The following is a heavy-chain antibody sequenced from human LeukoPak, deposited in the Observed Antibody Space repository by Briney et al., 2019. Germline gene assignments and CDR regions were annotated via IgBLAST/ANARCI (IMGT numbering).Heavy chain of an antibody. D-gene: IGHD2-21*01. CDR2: IYYGGST. CDR1: SGSISSSSYY. J-gene: IGHJ6*03. V-gene: IGHV4-39*02. Sequence: SETLSLTCTVSSGSISSSSYYWGWIRQPPGKGLEWIGSIYYGGSTYYNPSLKSRVTISVDTSKNQFSLKLSSVTAADTAVYYCARDAAGDRYSYYCYMDIWGKGTTVTVSS. CDR3: ARDAAGDRYSYYCYMDI.